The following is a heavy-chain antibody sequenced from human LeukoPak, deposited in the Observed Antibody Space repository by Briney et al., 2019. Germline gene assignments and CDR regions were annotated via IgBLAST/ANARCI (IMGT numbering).Heavy chain of an antibody. Sequence: GGSLRLSCAASGFTFSSYSMNWVRQAPGKGLEWVSYISSSSSTIYYADSVKGRFTISRDNAKNSLYLQMNSLRAEDTAVYYCARDLYSNYPPSKYYYYYYYMDVWGKGTTVTVSS. J-gene: IGHJ6*03. D-gene: IGHD4-11*01. CDR3: ARDLYSNYPPSKYYYYYYYMDV. CDR1: GFTFSSYS. V-gene: IGHV3-48*01. CDR2: ISSSSSTI.